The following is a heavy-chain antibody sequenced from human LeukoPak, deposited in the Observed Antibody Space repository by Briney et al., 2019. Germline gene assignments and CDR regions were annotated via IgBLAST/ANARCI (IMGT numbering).Heavy chain of an antibody. V-gene: IGHV3-30*02. J-gene: IGHJ4*02. Sequence: PGGSLRLSCAASGFTFSSYEMNWVRQAPGKGLEWVALIRNDGSIRYYADSLKGRFTISRDNSKNTLYLQMSSLRVDDTAVYYCAKGRAGMVRGVCDYWGQGTLVTVSS. CDR3: AKGRAGMVRGVCDY. CDR2: IRNDGSIR. CDR1: GFTFSSYE. D-gene: IGHD3-10*01.